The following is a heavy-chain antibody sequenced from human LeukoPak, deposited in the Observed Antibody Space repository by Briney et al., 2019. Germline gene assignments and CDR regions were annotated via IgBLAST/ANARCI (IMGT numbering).Heavy chain of an antibody. D-gene: IGHD3-3*01. CDR1: GGTFSSYA. CDR2: IIPIFGTA. J-gene: IGHJ5*02. CDR3: ARTYYDFWSGYYTNWFDP. Sequence: SVKVSCKDSGGTFSSYAISWVRQAPGQGLEWMGRIIPIFGTANYAQKFQGRVTITTDESTSTAYMELSSLRSEDTAVYYCARTYYDFWSGYYTNWFDPWGQGTLVTVSS. V-gene: IGHV1-69*05.